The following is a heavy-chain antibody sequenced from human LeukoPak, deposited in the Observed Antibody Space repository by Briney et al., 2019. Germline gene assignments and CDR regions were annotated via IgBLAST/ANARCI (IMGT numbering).Heavy chain of an antibody. Sequence: PGGSLRLSCAASGFTFSSYGMYWVRQAPGKGLEWVAVILYDGSNKYYADSVKGRFTISRDNSKNTLYLQMNSLRAEDTAVYYCAKDRSYSSGWHGLDYWGQGTLVTVSS. CDR1: GFTFSSYG. CDR3: AKDRSYSSGWHGLDY. CDR2: ILYDGSNK. D-gene: IGHD6-19*01. J-gene: IGHJ4*02. V-gene: IGHV3-30*18.